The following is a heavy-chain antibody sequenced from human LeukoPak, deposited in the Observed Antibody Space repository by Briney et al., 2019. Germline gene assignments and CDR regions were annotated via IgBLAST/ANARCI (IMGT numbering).Heavy chain of an antibody. CDR1: GYTFTSYG. CDR3: ALDDRGSYSFDY. J-gene: IGHJ4*02. CDR2: ISAYNGNT. D-gene: IGHD1-26*01. V-gene: IGHV1-18*01. Sequence: ASVKVSCKASGYTFTSYGISWVRQAPGQGLEWMGWISAYNGNTNYAQKLQGRVTTTTDTSTDTAYMELRSLRSDDTAVYYCALDDRGSYSFDYWGQGTLVTVSS.